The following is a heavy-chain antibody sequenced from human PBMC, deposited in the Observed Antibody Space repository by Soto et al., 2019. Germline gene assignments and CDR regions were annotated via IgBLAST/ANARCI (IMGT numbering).Heavy chain of an antibody. CDR1: GGAISSSNW. V-gene: IGHV4-4*02. Sequence: LSLTCAVSGGAISSSNWWSWVRQPPGKGLEWIGEIYHSGSTNYNPSLKSRVTISVDKSKNQFSLKLSSVTAADTAVYYCARDMVQGDPNYYYYGMDVWGQGTTVTVSS. J-gene: IGHJ6*02. CDR2: IYHSGST. D-gene: IGHD3-10*01. CDR3: ARDMVQGDPNYYYYGMDV.